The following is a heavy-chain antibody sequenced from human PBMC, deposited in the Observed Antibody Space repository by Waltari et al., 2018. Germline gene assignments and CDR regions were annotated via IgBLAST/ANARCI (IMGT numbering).Heavy chain of an antibody. CDR2: ISSTSSYI. CDR3: ARDPGSGRYFDY. D-gene: IGHD1-26*01. J-gene: IGHJ4*02. CDR1: GFSFRSYS. V-gene: IGHV3-21*02. Sequence: EVQLVESGGGLVKPGGSLRLSCAASGFSFRSYSMGWVRQAPGKWLQWVSTISSTSSYIYDTDSRRGRFAISRDNARDSLYLQMNSLRAEDTAVYYCARDPGSGRYFDYWGQGTLVTVSS.